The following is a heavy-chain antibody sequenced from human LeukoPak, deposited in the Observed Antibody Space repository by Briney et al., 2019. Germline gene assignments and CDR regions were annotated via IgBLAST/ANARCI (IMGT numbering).Heavy chain of an antibody. J-gene: IGHJ6*03. Sequence: ASVKVSCKASGGTFSSYAISWVRQAPGQGLEWMGGIIPIFGTTNYAQKFQGRVTITTDESTSTAYMELSSLRSEDTAVYYCATSSGSSSSPYYYYYMDVWGKGATVTVSS. V-gene: IGHV1-69*05. D-gene: IGHD6-6*01. CDR2: IIPIFGTT. CDR1: GGTFSSYA. CDR3: ATSSGSSSSPYYYYYMDV.